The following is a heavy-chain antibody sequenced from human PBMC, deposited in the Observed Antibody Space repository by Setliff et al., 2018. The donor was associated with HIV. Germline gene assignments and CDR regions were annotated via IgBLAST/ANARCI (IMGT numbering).Heavy chain of an antibody. J-gene: IGHJ4*02. V-gene: IGHV1-2*02. CDR1: GYTFTGYY. CDR2: VRPHSINR. D-gene: IGHD6-19*01. CDR3: ARDPQDTRGWYIYYFDY. Sequence: ASVKVSCKASGYTFTGYYMHWVRQAPGQGLEWMGWVRPHSINRYYAQKFQGRVTITTDESTSTAYMELKSLRSDDTAVYYCARDPQDTRGWYIYYFDYWGQGTLVTVSS.